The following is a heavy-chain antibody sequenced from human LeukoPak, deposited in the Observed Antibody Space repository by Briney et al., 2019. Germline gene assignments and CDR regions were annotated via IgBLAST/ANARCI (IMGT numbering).Heavy chain of an antibody. V-gene: IGHV3-30*18. CDR3: AKDSGIAVAGTLRAFDI. D-gene: IGHD6-19*01. J-gene: IGHJ3*02. Sequence: PGRSLRLSCAASGFTFSSYGMHWVRQAPGKGLKWVAVISYDGSNKYFADSVKGRFTISRDNSKNTLYLQMNSLRAEDTAVYYCAKDSGIAVAGTLRAFDIWGQGTMVTVSS. CDR2: ISYDGSNK. CDR1: GFTFSSYG.